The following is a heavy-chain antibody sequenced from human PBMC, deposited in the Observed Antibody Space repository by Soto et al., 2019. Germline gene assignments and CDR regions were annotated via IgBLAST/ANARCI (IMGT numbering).Heavy chain of an antibody. CDR2: ISYDGSNK. Sequence: PGGSLRLSCAASGFTFSSYAMHWVRQAPGKGLEWVAVISYDGSNKYYADSVKGRFTISRDNSKNTLYLQMNSLRAEDTAVYYCASGLIVVVTGYAFDIWGQGTMVT. D-gene: IGHD2-21*02. CDR3: ASGLIVVVTGYAFDI. V-gene: IGHV3-30-3*01. CDR1: GFTFSSYA. J-gene: IGHJ3*02.